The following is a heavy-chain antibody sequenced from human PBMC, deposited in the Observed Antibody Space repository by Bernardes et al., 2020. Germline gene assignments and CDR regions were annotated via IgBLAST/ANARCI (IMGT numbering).Heavy chain of an antibody. Sequence: GGSLRLSCAASGLTFSSYSMNWVRQAPGKGLEWVSYISSSSSTIYYADSVKGRFTISRDNAKNSLYLQMNSLRDEDTAVYYCAREGGLGDFWSGYTYYYYGMDVWGKGTTVTVSS. CDR3: AREGGLGDFWSGYTYYYYGMDV. J-gene: IGHJ6*04. CDR2: ISSSSSTI. V-gene: IGHV3-48*02. CDR1: GLTFSSYS. D-gene: IGHD3-3*01.